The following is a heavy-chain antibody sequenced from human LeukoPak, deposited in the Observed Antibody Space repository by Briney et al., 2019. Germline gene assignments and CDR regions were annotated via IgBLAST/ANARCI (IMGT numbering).Heavy chain of an antibody. V-gene: IGHV1-69*05. J-gene: IGHJ4*02. D-gene: IGHD6-6*01. CDR3: ARERYSSSSGFDY. CDR2: IIPIFGTA. CDR1: GGTFSSYA. Sequence: SVKVSCKASGGTFSSYAISWVRQAPGQGLEWMGRIIPIFGTANYAQKFQGRVTITTDESTSTAYMELSSLRSEDTAVYYCARERYSSSSGFDYWGQGTLATVSS.